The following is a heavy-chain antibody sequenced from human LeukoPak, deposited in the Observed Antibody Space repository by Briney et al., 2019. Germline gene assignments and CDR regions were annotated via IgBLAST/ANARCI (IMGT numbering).Heavy chain of an antibody. Sequence: PGGSLRLSCAASGFTFSSYWMHWVRQAPGKGLVWVSRINTDGSSTSYADSVKGRFTISRDNAKNTLYLQMNSLRAEDTAVYYCAKGGVTGYCSSTGCPNYYMDVWGKGTTVTVSS. J-gene: IGHJ6*03. CDR2: INTDGSST. CDR1: GFTFSSYW. V-gene: IGHV3-74*01. CDR3: AKGGVTGYCSSTGCPNYYMDV. D-gene: IGHD2-2*01.